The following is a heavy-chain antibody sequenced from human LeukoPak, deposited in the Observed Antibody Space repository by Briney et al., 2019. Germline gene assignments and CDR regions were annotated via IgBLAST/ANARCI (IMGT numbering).Heavy chain of an antibody. J-gene: IGHJ5*02. V-gene: IGHV3-48*04. CDR1: GFTFSSYS. Sequence: GGSLRLSCAASGFTFSSYSMNWVRQAPGKGLEWVSYISSSSSTIYYADSVKGRFTISRDNAKNSLYLQMNSLRAEDTAVYYCARDRQYQLLQRWFDPWGQGTLVTVSS. D-gene: IGHD2-2*01. CDR2: ISSSSSTI. CDR3: ARDRQYQLLQRWFDP.